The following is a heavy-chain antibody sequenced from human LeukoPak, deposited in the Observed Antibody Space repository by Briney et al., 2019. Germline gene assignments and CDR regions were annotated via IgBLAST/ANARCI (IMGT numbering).Heavy chain of an antibody. Sequence: NPSETLSLTCSVSSGSINSGYHYWGWIRQHTGKGLEWIGYISFSGKTYYNPSLESRIMISRDTSKNHFFLNLTSVTAADTAVYYCARIRAGYDSGTYSLPYPDHWGPGTLVTVSS. CDR1: SGSINSGYHY. V-gene: IGHV4-31*03. CDR2: ISFSGKT. D-gene: IGHD3-10*01. J-gene: IGHJ4*02. CDR3: ARIRAGYDSGTYSLPYPDH.